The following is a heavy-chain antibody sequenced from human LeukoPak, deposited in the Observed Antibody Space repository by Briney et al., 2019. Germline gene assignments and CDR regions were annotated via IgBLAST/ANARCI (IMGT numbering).Heavy chain of an antibody. D-gene: IGHD1-1*01. CDR1: GGSISGYY. Sequence: SETLSLTCTVSGGSISGYYWTWIPQPPGKGLEYIGYIYYSGSTNHNPSLKSRVTISVDTSKNQFSLKLSSVTAADTAVYYCARGRYTFDYWGQGTLVTVSS. CDR3: ARGRYTFDY. V-gene: IGHV4-59*01. J-gene: IGHJ4*02. CDR2: IYYSGST.